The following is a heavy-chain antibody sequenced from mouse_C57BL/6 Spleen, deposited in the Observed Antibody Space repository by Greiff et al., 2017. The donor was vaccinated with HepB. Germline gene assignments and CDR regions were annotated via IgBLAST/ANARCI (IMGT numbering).Heavy chain of an antibody. J-gene: IGHJ2*01. Sequence: QVQLKESGAELARPGASVKLSCKASGYTFTSYGISWVKQRTGQGLEWIGEIYPRSGNTYYNEKFKGKATLTADKSSSTAYMELRSLTSEDSAVYFCARRWERHYFDYWGQGTTLTVSS. V-gene: IGHV1-81*01. D-gene: IGHD1-1*02. CDR2: IYPRSGNT. CDR3: ARRWERHYFDY. CDR1: GYTFTSYG.